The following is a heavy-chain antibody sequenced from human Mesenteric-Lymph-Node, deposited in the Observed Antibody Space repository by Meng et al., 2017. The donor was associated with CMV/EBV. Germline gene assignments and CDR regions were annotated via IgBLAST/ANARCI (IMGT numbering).Heavy chain of an antibody. CDR2: IYYSGST. CDR1: GGSISSSSYY. J-gene: IGHJ4*02. Sequence: GPLRLSCTVSGGSISSSSYYWGWIRQPPGKGLEWIGSIYYSGSTYYNPSLKSRVTISVDTSKNQFSLKLSSVTAADTAVYYCARVARAWIQLLDYWGQGTLVTVSS. D-gene: IGHD5-18*01. CDR3: ARVARAWIQLLDY. V-gene: IGHV4-39*07.